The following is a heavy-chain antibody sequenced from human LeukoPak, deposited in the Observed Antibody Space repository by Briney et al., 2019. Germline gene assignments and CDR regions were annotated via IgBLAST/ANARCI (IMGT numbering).Heavy chain of an antibody. V-gene: IGHV3-23*01. D-gene: IGHD6-13*01. J-gene: IGHJ4*02. CDR2: LSNIGSST. CDR1: GFTFSSYA. CDR3: AKLYTSRWYNDY. Sequence: GGSLRLSCAASGFTFSSYAMTWVRQAPGKGLEWVSALSNIGSSTSYADSVKGRFTISRDNSKNTLYLQMNSLRAEDTAVYYCAKLYTSRWYNDYWGQGTLVTVSS.